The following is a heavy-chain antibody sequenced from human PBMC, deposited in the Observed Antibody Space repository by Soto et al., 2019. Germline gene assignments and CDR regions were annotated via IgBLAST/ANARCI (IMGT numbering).Heavy chain of an antibody. CDR3: ARHRASGSYVDY. J-gene: IGHJ4*02. D-gene: IGHD1-26*01. Sequence: GASVKVSCKASGYTFTSYTIHWVRQAPGQRLEWMGWINAGDGNTVYSQNFQGRVTITRATSASTAYMELASLRSADTAVYYCARHRASGSYVDYWRQGTLVIVSS. CDR1: GYTFTSYT. CDR2: INAGDGNT. V-gene: IGHV1-3*01.